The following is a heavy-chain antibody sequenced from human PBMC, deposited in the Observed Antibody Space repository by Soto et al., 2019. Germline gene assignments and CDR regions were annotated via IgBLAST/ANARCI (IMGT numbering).Heavy chain of an antibody. CDR2: ISPYNGNT. CDR3: SRDAQKWLVAAFEI. D-gene: IGHD6-19*01. CDR1: GYTFVSYG. J-gene: IGHJ3*02. Sequence: QVQLVQSGAEVKEPGASVKVSCKASGYTFVSYGISWVRQAPGQGLEWMGWISPYNGNTKYAQKFQGRVTMTTDPSTSTVDMELRSLRSDDTAVYYCSRDAQKWLVAAFEIWGQGTMVTVSS. V-gene: IGHV1-18*01.